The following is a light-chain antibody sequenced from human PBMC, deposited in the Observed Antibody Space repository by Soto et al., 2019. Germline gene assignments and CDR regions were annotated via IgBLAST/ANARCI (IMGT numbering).Light chain of an antibody. Sequence: DIQMTQSPSTLSASVGDRVTITCRASESISGWLAWYQQKPGKAPKLLIYDASSLESGVPSRFSGSGSGTESTLTISSLQPDDVGSYHCQQYKSYFLSFGGGTKVQIK. J-gene: IGKJ4*01. CDR2: DAS. CDR3: QQYKSYFLS. V-gene: IGKV1-5*01. CDR1: ESISGW.